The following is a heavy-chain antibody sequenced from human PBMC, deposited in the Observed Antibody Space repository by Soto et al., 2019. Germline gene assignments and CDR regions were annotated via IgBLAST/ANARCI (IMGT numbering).Heavy chain of an antibody. V-gene: IGHV4-39*07. CDR1: GGSISSSSYY. J-gene: IGHJ4*02. D-gene: IGHD6-6*01. CDR3: ARHSYRYTSSSPFDY. Sequence: PSETLSLTCTVSGGSISSSSYYWGWIRQPPGKGLEWIGNIYYSGSTYYNPSLKSRVTISVDTSTNQFSLKLNSVTAADTAVYYCARHSYRYTSSSPFDYWGQGALVTVSS. CDR2: IYYSGST.